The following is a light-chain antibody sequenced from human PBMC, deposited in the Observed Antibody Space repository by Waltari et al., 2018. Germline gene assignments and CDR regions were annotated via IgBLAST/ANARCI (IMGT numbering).Light chain of an antibody. Sequence: DIVMTQSPATLSVSPGERATLPCRASQSVSSNLAWYQQKPGQAPRLLIYGASTRATGIPARFSGSGSGTEFTLTISSLQSEDFAVYYCQQYNNWPRRTFGQGTKVEIK. CDR3: QQYNNWPRRT. J-gene: IGKJ1*01. V-gene: IGKV3-15*01. CDR1: QSVSSN. CDR2: GAS.